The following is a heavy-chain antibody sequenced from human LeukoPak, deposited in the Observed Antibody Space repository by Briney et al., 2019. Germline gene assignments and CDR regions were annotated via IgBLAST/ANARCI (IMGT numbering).Heavy chain of an antibody. CDR1: GFTFSSYS. CDR2: ISSSSSYI. Sequence: GGSLRLSCAASGFTFSSYSMNWVRQAPGKGLEWVSSISSSSSYIYYADSLKGRFTISRDNAKNSLYLQMNSLRAEDTAVDYCARGGAYYYYMDVWGKGTTVTVSS. J-gene: IGHJ6*03. CDR3: ARGGAYYYYMDV. V-gene: IGHV3-21*01. D-gene: IGHD4/OR15-4a*01.